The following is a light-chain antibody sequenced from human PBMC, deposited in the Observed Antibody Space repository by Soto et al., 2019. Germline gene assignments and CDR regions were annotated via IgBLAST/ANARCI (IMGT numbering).Light chain of an antibody. V-gene: IGKV1-5*01. CDR1: QSISSW. Sequence: DIQMTQSPSTLSASVGDRVTITCRASQSISSWLAWYQQKPGKAPKLLIYDASSLESGVPSRFSGSGSGTEFTLTISSLQPDDFATYYCQQFGGPLGSGTKLEIK. CDR3: QQFGGP. J-gene: IGKJ2*01. CDR2: DAS.